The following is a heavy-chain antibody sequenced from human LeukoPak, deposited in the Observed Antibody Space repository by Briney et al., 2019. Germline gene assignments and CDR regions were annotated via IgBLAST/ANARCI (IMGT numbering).Heavy chain of an antibody. J-gene: IGHJ4*02. D-gene: IGHD5-24*01. CDR3: SRGRDRSKAGDH. CDR2: IHPHGIF. CDR1: GGSCDDYY. V-gene: IGHV4-34*01. Sequence: SETLSLTCDVSGGSCDDYYCSWIRQPPGKGLEWIGEIHPHGIFYYNSSLMNRVTISIDTSKSQFSLRLTSVTAADTAIYYCSRGRDRSKAGDHWGQGSLVTVSS.